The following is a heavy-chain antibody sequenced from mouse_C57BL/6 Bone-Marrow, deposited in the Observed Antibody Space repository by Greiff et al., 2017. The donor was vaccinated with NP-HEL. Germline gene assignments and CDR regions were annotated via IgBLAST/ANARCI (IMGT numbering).Heavy chain of an antibody. D-gene: IGHD1-1*01. V-gene: IGHV14-4*01. CDR2: IDPENGDT. CDR1: GFNIKDDY. J-gene: IGHJ4*01. Sequence: DVHLVESGAELVRPGASVKLSCTASGFNIKDDYMHWVKQRPEQGLEWIGWIDPENGDTEYASKFQGKATITADTSSNTAYLQLSSLTSEDTAVYYCTTDYYGSSLYSYAMDYWGQGTSVTVSS. CDR3: TTDYYGSSLYSYAMDY.